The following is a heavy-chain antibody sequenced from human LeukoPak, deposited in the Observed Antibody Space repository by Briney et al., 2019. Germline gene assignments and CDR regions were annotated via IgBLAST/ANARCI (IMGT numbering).Heavy chain of an antibody. J-gene: IGHJ4*02. CDR2: ISSSSSYI. V-gene: IGHV3-21*01. CDR3: ARDGGSGSFDY. Sequence: PGGSLRLSCAASGFTFGSYIMNWVRQAPGKGLEWVSSISSSSSYIYYADSVKGRFTISRDNAKNSLYLQMNSLRAEDTAVYYCARDGGSGSFDYWGQGTLVTVSS. D-gene: IGHD3-10*01. CDR1: GFTFGSYI.